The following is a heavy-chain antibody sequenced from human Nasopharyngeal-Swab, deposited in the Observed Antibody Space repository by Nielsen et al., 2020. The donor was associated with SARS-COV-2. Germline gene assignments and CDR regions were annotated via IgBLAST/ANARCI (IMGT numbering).Heavy chain of an antibody. CDR3: ARSDYSGYDLYFDY. J-gene: IGHJ4*02. V-gene: IGHV3-7*01. Sequence: GESLKISCAASGFTFSSYWMSWVCQAPGKGLEWVANIKQDGSEKYYVDSVKGRFTISRDNAKNSLYLQMNSLRAEDTAVYYCARSDYSGYDLYFDYWGQGTLVTVSS. CDR2: IKQDGSEK. D-gene: IGHD5-12*01. CDR1: GFTFSSYW.